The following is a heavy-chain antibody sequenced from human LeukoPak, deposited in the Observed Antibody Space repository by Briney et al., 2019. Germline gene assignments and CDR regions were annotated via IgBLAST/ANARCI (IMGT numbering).Heavy chain of an antibody. CDR3: TTYYDSSGYGDY. J-gene: IGHJ4*02. V-gene: IGHV3-15*01. D-gene: IGHD3-22*01. CDR1: GFTFSSYE. Sequence: GGSLRLSCAASGFTFSSYEMNWVRQAPGKGLEWVCRIKSKADGGTTDYAAPVKGRFTISRDDSKNTLYLQMNSLKTEDTAVYYCTTYYDSSGYGDYWGQGTLVTVSS. CDR2: IKSKADGGTT.